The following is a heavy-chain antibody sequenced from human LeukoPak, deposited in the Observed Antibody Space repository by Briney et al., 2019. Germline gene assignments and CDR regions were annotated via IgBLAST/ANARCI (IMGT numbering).Heavy chain of an antibody. CDR1: GGSFSGYY. V-gene: IGHV4-34*01. D-gene: IGHD1-1*01. CDR3: ARSGGTHYFDY. J-gene: IGHJ4*02. Sequence: SETPSLTCADYGGSFSGYYWSWIRQPPGKGLEWIGEINHSGSTNYNPSLKSRVTISVDTSKNQFSLKLSSVTAADTAVYYCARSGGTHYFDYWGQGTLVTVSS. CDR2: INHSGST.